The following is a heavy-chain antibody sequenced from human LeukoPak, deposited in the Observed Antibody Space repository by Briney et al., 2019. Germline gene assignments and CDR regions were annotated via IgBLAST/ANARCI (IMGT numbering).Heavy chain of an antibody. CDR1: GFTFSSYG. Sequence: PGGSLRLSCAASGFTFSSYGMHWVRQAPGKGLEWVAFIRYDGSNKYYADSVKGRFTISRDNSKNTLYLQMNSLRAEDTAVYYCARGPPYSSSWYGDYWGQGTLVTVSS. CDR3: ARGPPYSSSWYGDY. J-gene: IGHJ4*02. V-gene: IGHV3-30*02. CDR2: IRYDGSNK. D-gene: IGHD6-13*01.